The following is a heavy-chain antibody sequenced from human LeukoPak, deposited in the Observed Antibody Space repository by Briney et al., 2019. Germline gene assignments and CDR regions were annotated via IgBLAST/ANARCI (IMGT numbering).Heavy chain of an antibody. V-gene: IGHV4-59*01. Sequence: SETLSLTCTVSGGSISSYHWNWIRQPPGKGLEWIGYIYDSGNTNYNPSLKSRVTISVDTSKNQFSLRLSSVTAADTAVYYCAREMGSGSEFDYWGQGTLVTVSS. CDR2: IYDSGNT. CDR3: AREMGSGSEFDY. D-gene: IGHD6-19*01. CDR1: GGSISSYH. J-gene: IGHJ4*02.